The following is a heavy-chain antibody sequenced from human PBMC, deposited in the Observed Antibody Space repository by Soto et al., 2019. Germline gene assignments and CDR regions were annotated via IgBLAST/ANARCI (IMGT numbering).Heavy chain of an antibody. J-gene: IGHJ4*02. CDR2: INHSGST. Sequence: SETLSLTCAVYGGSFSGYYWSWIRQPPGKGLGWIGEINHSGSTNYNPSLKSRVTISVDTSKNQFSLKLSSVTAADTAVYYCARGENNWNYFDYWGQGTLVTVSS. CDR3: ARGENNWNYFDY. CDR1: GGSFSGYY. V-gene: IGHV4-34*01. D-gene: IGHD1-20*01.